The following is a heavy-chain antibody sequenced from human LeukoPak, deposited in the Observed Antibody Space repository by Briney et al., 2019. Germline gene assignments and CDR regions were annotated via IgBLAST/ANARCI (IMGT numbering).Heavy chain of an antibody. V-gene: IGHV3-23*01. CDR2: LTGSGATT. CDR3: AKPVTAASLGAFDI. CDR1: GFTFSNYA. D-gene: IGHD2-21*02. Sequence: GSLRLSCAASGFTFSNYAMSWVRQAPGRGLEWVSGLTGSGATTYYAGSVEGRFTISRDNSEKTLYLQMNSLRAEDTALYYCAKPVTAASLGAFDIWGQGTMVTVSS. J-gene: IGHJ3*02.